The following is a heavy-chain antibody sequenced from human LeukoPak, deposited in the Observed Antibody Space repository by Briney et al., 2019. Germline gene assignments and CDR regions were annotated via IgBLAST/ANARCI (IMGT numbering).Heavy chain of an antibody. CDR3: AKVPETLRFLEWLFDY. D-gene: IGHD3-3*01. V-gene: IGHV3-23*01. CDR2: ISGSGGST. J-gene: IGHJ4*02. CDR1: GFTFSSYA. Sequence: GGSLRLSCAASGFTFSSYAMSWVRQAPGKGLEWVSAISGSGGSTYYADSVKGRFTISRDNSKNTLYLQMNSLRAEGTAVYYCAKVPETLRFLEWLFDYWGQGTLVTVSS.